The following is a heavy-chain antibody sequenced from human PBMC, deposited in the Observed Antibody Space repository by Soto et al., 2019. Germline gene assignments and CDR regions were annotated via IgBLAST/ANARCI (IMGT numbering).Heavy chain of an antibody. CDR3: AKGGYRVTTAGADY. J-gene: IGHJ4*02. D-gene: IGHD4-17*01. CDR2: IRGSGGST. V-gene: IGHV3-23*01. Sequence: GGSLSLSCAASGFTFSSYAMSWVRQAPGKGLEWVSAIRGSGGSTYYADSVKGRFTISRDNSKNTLYLQMNSLRAEDTAVYYCAKGGYRVTTAGADYWGQGTLVTVSS. CDR1: GFTFSSYA.